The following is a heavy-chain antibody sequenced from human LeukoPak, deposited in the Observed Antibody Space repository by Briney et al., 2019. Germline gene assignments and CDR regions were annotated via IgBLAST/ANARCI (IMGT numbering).Heavy chain of an antibody. Sequence: GASVKVSCKASGFTTYYMHWVRQAPGQGLEWMGIINPSGDSTSYAQKFQGRVTMTRDTSTSTVYMELSSLRSEDTAVHYCARDCSRGSCRYFDYWGQGTLVTVSS. J-gene: IGHJ4*02. D-gene: IGHD2-15*01. CDR1: GFTTYY. CDR2: INPSGDST. CDR3: ARDCSRGSCRYFDY. V-gene: IGHV1-46*01.